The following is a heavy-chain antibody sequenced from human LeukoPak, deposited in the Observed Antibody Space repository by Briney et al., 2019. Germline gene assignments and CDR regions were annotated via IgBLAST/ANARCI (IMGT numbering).Heavy chain of an antibody. CDR3: ARDLFYDFWSGYLDY. CDR1: GFTFSDYY. D-gene: IGHD3-3*01. J-gene: IGHJ4*02. Sequence: GGSLRLSCAASGFTFSDYYMSWIRQAPGKGLEWVSYISSSGSTIYYADSVKGRFTISRDNAKNSLYLQMNSLRAENTAVYYCARDLFYDFWSGYLDYWGQGTLGTVSS. V-gene: IGHV3-11*04. CDR2: ISSSGSTI.